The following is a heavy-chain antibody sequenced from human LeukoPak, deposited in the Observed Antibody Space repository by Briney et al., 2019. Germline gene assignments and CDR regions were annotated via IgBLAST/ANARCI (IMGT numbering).Heavy chain of an antibody. Sequence: PGGSLRLSCAASAFTFSSYWMRWVRQAPGKGLEWVASIKKDGSEKHYVESVKGRFTISRDNAKNSLYLQMNSLRAEDTAVYYCVGGGERRWDYWGQGTLVTVSS. CDR2: IKKDGSEK. J-gene: IGHJ4*02. D-gene: IGHD2-15*01. CDR3: VGGGERRWDY. CDR1: AFTFSSYW. V-gene: IGHV3-7*01.